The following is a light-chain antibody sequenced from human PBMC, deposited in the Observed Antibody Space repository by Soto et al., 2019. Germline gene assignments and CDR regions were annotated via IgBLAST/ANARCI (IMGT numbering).Light chain of an antibody. CDR3: QQYYDWPIT. CDR2: GAS. CDR1: QSVSSN. V-gene: IGKV3-15*01. J-gene: IGKJ5*01. Sequence: EIVMTQSAATLSVSPGQRATLSCRASQSVSSNLAWYQQKPGQAPRLLIYGASTRATGIPARFSGSGYGTEFNLTISSLQSEDFAVYYCQQYYDWPITFGQGTRLEIK.